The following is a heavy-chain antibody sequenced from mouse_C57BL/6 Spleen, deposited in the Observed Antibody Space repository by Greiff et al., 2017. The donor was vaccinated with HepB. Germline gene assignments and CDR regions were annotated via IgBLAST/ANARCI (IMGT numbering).Heavy chain of an antibody. CDR2: ISDGGSYT. Sequence: EVQLVESGGGLVKPGGSLKLSCAASGFTFSSYAMSWVRQTPEKRLEWVATISDGGSYTYYPDNVKGRFTISRDNAKNNLYLQMSHLKSEDTAMYYCARETAQATESSWFAYWGQGTLVTVSA. D-gene: IGHD3-2*02. V-gene: IGHV5-4*01. CDR1: GFTFSSYA. CDR3: ARETAQATESSWFAY. J-gene: IGHJ3*01.